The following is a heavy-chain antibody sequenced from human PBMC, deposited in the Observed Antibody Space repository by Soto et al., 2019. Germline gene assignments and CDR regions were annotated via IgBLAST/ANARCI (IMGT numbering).Heavy chain of an antibody. D-gene: IGHD3-3*01. CDR1: GFTFSSYG. CDR3: ARVYDFWSGSGY. V-gene: IGHV3-33*01. J-gene: IGHJ4*02. Sequence: QVQLVESGGGVVQPGRSLRLSCAASGFTFSSYGMHWVRQAPGKGLEWVAVIWYDGSNKYYADSVKGRFTISRDNSKNTLYLQMNSLRAEDTAVYYCARVYDFWSGSGYWGQGTLVTVSS. CDR2: IWYDGSNK.